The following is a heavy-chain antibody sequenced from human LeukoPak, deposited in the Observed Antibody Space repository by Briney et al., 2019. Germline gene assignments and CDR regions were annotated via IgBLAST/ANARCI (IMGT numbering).Heavy chain of an antibody. CDR1: GGTFSSYA. J-gene: IGHJ4*02. D-gene: IGHD6-6*01. Sequence: ASVKVSCKASGGTFSSYAISWVRQAPEQGLEWMGIINPSGGSTSYAQMFQGRVTMTRDTSTSTVYMELSSLRSEDTAVYYCARVEYSSFFDYWGQGTLVTVSS. CDR2: INPSGGST. V-gene: IGHV1-46*01. CDR3: ARVEYSSFFDY.